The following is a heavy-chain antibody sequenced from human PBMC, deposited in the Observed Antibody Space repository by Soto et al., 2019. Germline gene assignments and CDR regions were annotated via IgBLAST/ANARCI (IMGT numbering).Heavy chain of an antibody. D-gene: IGHD3-3*01. CDR2: ISYDGSNK. V-gene: IGHV3-30*18. Sequence: GGSLRLSCAASGFTFSSYGMHWVRQAPGKGLEWVAVISYDGSNKYYADSVKGRFTISRDNSKNTLYLQVNSLRAEDTAVYYCAKVQFVQAYYDFWSGYQPPLDYWGQGTLVTVSS. CDR3: AKVQFVQAYYDFWSGYQPPLDY. CDR1: GFTFSSYG. J-gene: IGHJ4*02.